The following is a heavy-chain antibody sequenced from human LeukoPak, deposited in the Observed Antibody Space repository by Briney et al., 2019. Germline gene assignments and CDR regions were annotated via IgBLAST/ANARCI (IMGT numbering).Heavy chain of an antibody. Sequence: SETLSLTCTVSGYSISSGYYWGWIRQPPGKGLEWIGSIYHSGSTYYNPSLKSRVTISVDTSKNQFSLKLSSVTAADTAVYYCAREAAAAYYYYYMDVWGKGTTVTISS. V-gene: IGHV4-38-2*02. CDR2: IYHSGST. CDR3: AREAAAAYYYYYMDV. J-gene: IGHJ6*03. D-gene: IGHD6-13*01. CDR1: GYSISSGYY.